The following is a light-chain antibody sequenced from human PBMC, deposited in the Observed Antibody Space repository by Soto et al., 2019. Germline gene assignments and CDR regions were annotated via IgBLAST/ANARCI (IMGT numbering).Light chain of an antibody. V-gene: IGKV4-1*01. Sequence: DIVMTQSPDSLAVSLGERATINCKSSQSVLYSSNNKNYLAWYQQKPGQPPKLLIYWASTRESGAPDRFSGSGSGTDFTLTISSLQAEDVAVYYCQQYYTGIAFGQGTRLEIK. J-gene: IGKJ5*01. CDR1: QSVLYSSNNKNY. CDR2: WAS. CDR3: QQYYTGIA.